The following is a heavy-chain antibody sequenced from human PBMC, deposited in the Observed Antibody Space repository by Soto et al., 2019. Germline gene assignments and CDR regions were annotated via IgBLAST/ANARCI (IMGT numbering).Heavy chain of an antibody. CDR3: AEWARYCSGADCRA. Sequence: EVQLLESGGGLVQPGGSLRLSCAASGFPFSSRAMSWVRQAPGKGLEWVSAISGSGTITYYADSVKGRFTISRDTSKNTLYLQMNSVRADATAVYYCAEWARYCSGADCRAWGEGTLVTVSS. J-gene: IGHJ5*02. CDR2: ISGSGTIT. CDR1: GFPFSSRA. D-gene: IGHD2-15*01. V-gene: IGHV3-23*01.